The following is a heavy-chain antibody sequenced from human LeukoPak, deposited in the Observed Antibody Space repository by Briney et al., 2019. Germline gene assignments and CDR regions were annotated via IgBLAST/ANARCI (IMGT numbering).Heavy chain of an antibody. D-gene: IGHD3-3*02. CDR1: GGSISPYY. CDR2: IYYSGST. CDR3: ARAFYPGYYSYMAV. V-gene: IGHV4-59*01. Sequence: SETLSLTCTDSGGSISPYYWSWIRQPPGKGLEWIGYIYYSGSTNYNPSLKSRVTISVDTSKNQFSLKLSSVTAADTAVYYCARAFYPGYYSYMAVWGKGTTVTVSS. J-gene: IGHJ6*03.